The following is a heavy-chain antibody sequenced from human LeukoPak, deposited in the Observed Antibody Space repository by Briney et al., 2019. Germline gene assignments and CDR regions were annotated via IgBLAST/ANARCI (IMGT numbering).Heavy chain of an antibody. J-gene: IGHJ4*02. Sequence: GGSLRLSCAASGFTFSRYAMSWVRQAPGKGLEWVSSISSSSDYIYYADSVKGRFTISRDNAKNSMYLQMNSLRAEDTAVYYCARLKLLWSNYFDYWGQGTLVTVSS. V-gene: IGHV3-21*06. CDR3: ARLKLLWSNYFDY. CDR2: ISSSSDYI. CDR1: GFTFSRYA. D-gene: IGHD2-2*01.